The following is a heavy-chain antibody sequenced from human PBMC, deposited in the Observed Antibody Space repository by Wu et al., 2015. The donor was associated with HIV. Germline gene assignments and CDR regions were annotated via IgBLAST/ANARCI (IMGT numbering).Heavy chain of an antibody. CDR1: GYTLTELS. V-gene: IGHV1-24*01. CDR2: FDPEDGET. D-gene: IGHD4-17*01. J-gene: IGHJ4*02. CDR3: ATFAYGDYVSLFAVDWYLWTT. Sequence: QVQLVQSGAEVKKPGASVKVSCKVSGYTLTELSMHWVRQAPGKGLEWMGGFDPEDGETIYAQKFQGRVTMTEDTSTDIAYMELSSLRSEDTAVYYCATFAYGDYVSLFAVDWYLWTTWGQGTLVTVSS.